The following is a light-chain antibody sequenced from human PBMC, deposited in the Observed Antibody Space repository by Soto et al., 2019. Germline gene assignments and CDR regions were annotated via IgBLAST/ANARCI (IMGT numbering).Light chain of an antibody. CDR3: QQYDSYSWT. V-gene: IGKV3D-15*01. CDR2: DAS. Sequence: ELVMTQSPATLSVSPGERATLSCRASQSVSNNLAWYQQRPGQAPRLLIYDASNRATGIPARFSGSGSGTEFTLTISSLQTDDFATYYCQQYDSYSWTFGQGTKVDIK. CDR1: QSVSNN. J-gene: IGKJ1*01.